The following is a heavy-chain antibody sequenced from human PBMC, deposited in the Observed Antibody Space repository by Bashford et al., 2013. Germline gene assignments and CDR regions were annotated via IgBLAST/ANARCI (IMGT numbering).Heavy chain of an antibody. Sequence: ASVKVSCKASGYTFTSYYMHWVRQAPGQGLEWMGIXNPSGGSTSYAQKFQGRVTMTRDTSTSTVYMELSSLRSKDTAVYYCAKWGRGSWSYQYYFDYWGQGTLVTVSS. V-gene: IGHV1-46*01. CDR1: GYTFTSYY. J-gene: IGHJ4*02. CDR2: XNPSGGST. CDR3: AKWGRGSWSYQYYFDY. D-gene: IGHD6-13*01.